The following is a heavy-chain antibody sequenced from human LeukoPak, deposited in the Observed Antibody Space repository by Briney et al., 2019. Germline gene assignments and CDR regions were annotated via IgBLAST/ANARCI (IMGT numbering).Heavy chain of an antibody. D-gene: IGHD3-22*01. CDR3: ARVDSSGRYYFDY. Sequence: PSETLSLTCAVYGGSFSGYYWSWIRQPPGKGLEWIGEINHSGSTNYNPSLKSRVTISVDTSKNQFSLKLSSVTAADTAVYYCARVDSSGRYYFDYWGQGTLVTVSS. CDR2: INHSGST. J-gene: IGHJ4*02. CDR1: GGSFSGYY. V-gene: IGHV4-34*01.